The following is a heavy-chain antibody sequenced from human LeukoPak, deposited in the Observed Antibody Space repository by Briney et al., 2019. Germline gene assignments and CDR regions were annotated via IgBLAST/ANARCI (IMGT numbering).Heavy chain of an antibody. Sequence: SETLSLTCTVSGGSISSYYWSWIRQPPGKGLEWIGYIYYSGSTNYNPSLKSRVTISVDTSKNQFSLKLSSVTAADTAVSYCARRADYYDSTFDPWGQGTLVTVSS. J-gene: IGHJ5*02. V-gene: IGHV4-59*08. CDR3: ARRADYYDSTFDP. CDR2: IYYSGST. D-gene: IGHD3-22*01. CDR1: GGSISSYY.